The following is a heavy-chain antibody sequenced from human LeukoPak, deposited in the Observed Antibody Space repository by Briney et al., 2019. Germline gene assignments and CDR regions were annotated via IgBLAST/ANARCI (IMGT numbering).Heavy chain of an antibody. CDR2: ISYDGSNK. V-gene: IGHV3-30*18. Sequence: PGRSLRLSCAASGFTFSSYDMHWVRQAPGKGLEWVAVISYDGSNKYYADSVKGRFTISRDNSKNTLYLQMNSLRAEDTAVYYCAKLDSGSSSWYRGLTGNWFDPWGQGTLVTVSS. J-gene: IGHJ5*02. CDR1: GFTFSSYD. CDR3: AKLDSGSSSWYRGLTGNWFDP. D-gene: IGHD6-13*01.